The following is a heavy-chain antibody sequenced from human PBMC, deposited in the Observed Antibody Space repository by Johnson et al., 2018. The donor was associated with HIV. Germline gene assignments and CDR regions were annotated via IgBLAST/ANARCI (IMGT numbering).Heavy chain of an antibody. Sequence: VQLVESGGGLVQPGGSLRLSCTASAGVTFSNAWMSWVRQAPGKGLEWVGRIKSKIDDGTIDYATPVKGRFTISRENSKNTLYLQMNNLRPEDTALYYCARAPSVGADDAFDIWGQGTMVTVSS. CDR1: AGVTFSNAW. CDR3: ARAPSVGADDAFDI. D-gene: IGHD1-26*01. V-gene: IGHV3-15*01. J-gene: IGHJ3*02. CDR2: IKSKIDDGTI.